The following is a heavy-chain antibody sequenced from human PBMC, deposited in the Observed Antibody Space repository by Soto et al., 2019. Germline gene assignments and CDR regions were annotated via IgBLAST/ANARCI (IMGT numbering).Heavy chain of an antibody. D-gene: IGHD5-12*01. V-gene: IGHV4-59*12. CDR2: GYFRGRT. CDR1: GVSTFDYY. Sequence: SETLSLTCTVSGVSTFDYYWTWVRQTPGKGVEWIGYGYFRGRTVYNPSLQSRVAISVDTSKREFSVRLTSVITADRGDYFCARSVYVRGYNYHFNYWGPVKLVAVSS. CDR3: ARSVYVRGYNYHFNY. J-gene: IGHJ4*02.